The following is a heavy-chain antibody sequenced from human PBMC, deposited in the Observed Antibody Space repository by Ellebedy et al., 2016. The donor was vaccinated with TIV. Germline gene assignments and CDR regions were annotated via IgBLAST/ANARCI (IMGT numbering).Heavy chain of an antibody. Sequence: GGSLRLXXAASGFTFSYYAMSWVRQAPGKGLEWVSAISESDGSTYYADSVKGRFTISRDNSKNTLYLQMNSLRVEDTALYYCARRGWAYGDCFDSWGQGTLVTVSS. CDR1: GFTFSYYA. D-gene: IGHD4-17*01. J-gene: IGHJ4*02. CDR2: ISESDGST. CDR3: ARRGWAYGDCFDS. V-gene: IGHV3-23*01.